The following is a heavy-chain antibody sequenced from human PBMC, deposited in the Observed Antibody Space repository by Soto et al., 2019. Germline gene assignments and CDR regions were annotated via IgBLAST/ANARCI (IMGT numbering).Heavy chain of an antibody. CDR3: AREGNDRHFFFDS. CDR2: VYTGGNT. D-gene: IGHD3-3*02. CDR1: GRSMISYY. V-gene: IGHV4-4*07. J-gene: IGHJ4*02. Sequence: QLQESGPGLVKPSETLSLTCNVSGRSMISYYWSWIRQPAGKGLEWIGRVYTGGNTNYNPSLTSRVTMSVDTSKSQFSLKLASVTAADTAVYYCAREGNDRHFFFDSWGQGTLVTVSS.